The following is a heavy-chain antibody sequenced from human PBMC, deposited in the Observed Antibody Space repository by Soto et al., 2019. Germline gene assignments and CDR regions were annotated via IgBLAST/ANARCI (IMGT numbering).Heavy chain of an antibody. J-gene: IGHJ4*02. V-gene: IGHV3-11*01. CDR3: AKGGHFSFFDY. Sequence: GGSLRLSCAASGFTFSDYYMSWIRQAPGKGLEWVSYISSSGSTIYYADSVKGRFTISRDNAKNSLYLLMNSLRAEDTAAYYCAKGGHFSFFDYWGQGTLVTVSS. CDR1: GFTFSDYY. CDR2: ISSSGSTI.